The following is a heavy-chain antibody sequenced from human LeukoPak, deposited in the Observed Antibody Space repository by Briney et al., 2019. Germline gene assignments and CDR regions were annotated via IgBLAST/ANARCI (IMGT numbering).Heavy chain of an antibody. CDR1: GYTFTGYY. V-gene: IGHV1-2*02. CDR3: ARDPARVRSSTGTTDNSYYMDV. Sequence: ASVKVSCKASGYTFTGYYMHWVRQAPGQGLGWMGWINPNSGGTNYAQKFQGRVTMTRDTSISTAYMELSRLRSDDTAVYYCARDPARVRSSTGTTDNSYYMDVWGKGTTVTVSS. CDR2: INPNSGGT. D-gene: IGHD1-1*01. J-gene: IGHJ6*03.